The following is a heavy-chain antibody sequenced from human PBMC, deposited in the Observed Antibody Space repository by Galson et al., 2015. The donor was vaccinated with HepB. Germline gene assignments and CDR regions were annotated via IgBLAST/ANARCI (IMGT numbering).Heavy chain of an antibody. CDR2: IVVGSGNT. V-gene: IGHV1-58*02. J-gene: IGHJ3*01. Sequence: SVKVSCKASGFTFTSSAMQWVRQARGQRLEWIGWIVVGSGNTNYAQKFQERVTITRDMSTSTAYMELSSLRSEDTAVYYCAANPDYYDSSGYYYEDAFDVWGQGTMVTVSS. CDR1: GFTFTSSA. D-gene: IGHD3-22*01. CDR3: AANPDYYDSSGYYYEDAFDV.